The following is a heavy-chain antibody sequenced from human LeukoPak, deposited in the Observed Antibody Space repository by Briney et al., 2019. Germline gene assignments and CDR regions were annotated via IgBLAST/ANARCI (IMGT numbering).Heavy chain of an antibody. CDR1: GFTFSNYN. Sequence: GGSLRLSCAASGFTFSNYNMNWVRQAPGKGLEWVSYISSSGSTIYYADSVKGRFTISRDDAKNSLYLQMNSLRAEDTAVYYCARGVKVRGVNYYAMDVWGRGTTVTVSS. J-gene: IGHJ6*02. CDR3: ARGVKVRGVNYYAMDV. CDR2: ISSSGSTI. V-gene: IGHV3-48*04. D-gene: IGHD3-10*01.